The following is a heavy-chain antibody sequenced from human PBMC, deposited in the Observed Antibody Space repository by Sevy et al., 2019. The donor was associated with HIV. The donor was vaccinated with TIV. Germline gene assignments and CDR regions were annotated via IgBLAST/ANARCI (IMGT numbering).Heavy chain of an antibody. CDR1: GFTFSSYS. CDR2: ISSSSSTI. Sequence: GGSLRLSCAASGFTFSSYSMNWVRQAPGKGLEWVSYISSSSSTIYYADSVKGRFTISRDNAKNSLYLQMNSLRAEDTAVYYCAREEPWRSIAARLGSVYYYYGMDVWGQGTTVTVSS. V-gene: IGHV3-48*01. J-gene: IGHJ6*02. D-gene: IGHD6-6*01. CDR3: AREEPWRSIAARLGSVYYYYGMDV.